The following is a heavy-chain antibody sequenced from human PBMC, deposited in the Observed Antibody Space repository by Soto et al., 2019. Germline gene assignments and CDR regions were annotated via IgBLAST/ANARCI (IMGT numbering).Heavy chain of an antibody. D-gene: IGHD5-18*01. V-gene: IGHV1-24*01. CDR2: FDPEDGET. CDR1: GYTLTDLF. J-gene: IGHJ4*02. Sequence: GASVKVSCKVCGYTLTDLFMHWVRQAPGKGLEWMGGFDPEDGETIYAQKFQGRVTMTTDTSTSTAYMELRSLRSDDTAVYYCARDQDVDSYGYWYWGQGTLVTVSS. CDR3: ARDQDVDSYGYWY.